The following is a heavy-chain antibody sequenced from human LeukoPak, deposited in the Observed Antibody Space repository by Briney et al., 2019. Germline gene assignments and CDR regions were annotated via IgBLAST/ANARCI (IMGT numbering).Heavy chain of an antibody. Sequence: GGSLRLSCAASGFTFSTYAMTWVRQAPGKGLEWVSLISGTGGSTYYADSVKGRFTISRDNSENTLYLQMNSLRAEDTAVYYCAKDSAKKYDDYWGQGTLVTVSS. D-gene: IGHD2/OR15-2a*01. CDR1: GFTFSTYA. CDR2: ISGTGGST. V-gene: IGHV3-23*01. CDR3: AKDSAKKYDDY. J-gene: IGHJ4*02.